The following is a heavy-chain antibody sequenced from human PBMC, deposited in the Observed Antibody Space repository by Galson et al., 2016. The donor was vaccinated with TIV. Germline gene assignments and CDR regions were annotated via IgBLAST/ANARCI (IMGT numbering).Heavy chain of an antibody. CDR2: ITRVNTI. CDR3: ARDGHVSSSWDYCDY. V-gene: IGHV3-48*03. CDR1: GFTFSNYE. D-gene: IGHD6-13*01. J-gene: IGHJ4*02. Sequence: SLRLSCAASGFTFSNYEMNWVRQAPGKGLEWISYITRVNTIYYADSVKGRFTISRDDAKNSLYLQMNSLRAEDTATYYCARDGHVSSSWDYCDYWGRGTLVTVSS.